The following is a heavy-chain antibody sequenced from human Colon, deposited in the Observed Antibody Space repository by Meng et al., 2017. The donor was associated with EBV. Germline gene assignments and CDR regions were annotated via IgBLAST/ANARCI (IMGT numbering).Heavy chain of an antibody. CDR1: GGSFSGYY. D-gene: IGHD6-19*01. CDR2: INHGGRT. CDR3: ARRLAALDY. Sequence: QVQLQQWGAGLLKPSETLSLTCTVSGGSFSGYYWRWIRQSPGKGLEWIGEINHGGRTAYNPSLKSRVTFPVDTSKNQFSLRMSSVTAADTAIYYCARRLAALDYWGQGTLVTVSS. J-gene: IGHJ4*02. V-gene: IGHV4-34*01.